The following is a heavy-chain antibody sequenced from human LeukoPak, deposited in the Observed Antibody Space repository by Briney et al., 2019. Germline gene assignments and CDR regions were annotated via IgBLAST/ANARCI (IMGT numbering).Heavy chain of an antibody. CDR3: AKDVYYDFWSGYFDY. V-gene: IGHV3-9*01. CDR1: GYSFTSYW. Sequence: SLKISCQGSGYSFTSYWIGWVRQMPGKGLGWVSGISWNSGSIGYADSVKGRFTISRDNAKNSLYLQMNSLRAEDTALYYCAKDVYYDFWSGYFDYWGQGTLVTVSS. D-gene: IGHD3-3*01. CDR2: ISWNSGSI. J-gene: IGHJ4*02.